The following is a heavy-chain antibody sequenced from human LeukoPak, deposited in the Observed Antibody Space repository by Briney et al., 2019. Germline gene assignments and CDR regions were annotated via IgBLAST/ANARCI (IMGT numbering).Heavy chain of an antibody. J-gene: IGHJ4*02. CDR3: ARGAALVTHRYFDY. V-gene: IGHV4-59*12. CDR2: IFYDGNT. Sequence: PSETLSLPCNVSGGSINAYYWTWIRQPPGKGLEWIGYIFYDGNTNYNPSLKSRITFSIGAPRNYFSLKMTSVTAADTAVYYCARGAALVTHRYFDYWGQGILVTVSS. D-gene: IGHD5-18*01. CDR1: GGSINAYY.